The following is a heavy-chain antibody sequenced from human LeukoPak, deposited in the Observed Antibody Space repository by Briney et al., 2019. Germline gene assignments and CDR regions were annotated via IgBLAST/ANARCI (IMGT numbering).Heavy chain of an antibody. J-gene: IGHJ4*02. CDR3: ATGVAVPAAISSPFDY. D-gene: IGHD2-2*01. V-gene: IGHV1-46*01. CDR1: GYTFTTYY. Sequence: ASVKVSCKASGYTFTTYYVHWVRQAPGQGLEWMGRIIPILGIANYAQKFQGRVTMTGDTSTDTAYMELSSLRSEDTAVYYCATGVAVPAAISSPFDYWGQGTLVTVSS. CDR2: IIPILGIA.